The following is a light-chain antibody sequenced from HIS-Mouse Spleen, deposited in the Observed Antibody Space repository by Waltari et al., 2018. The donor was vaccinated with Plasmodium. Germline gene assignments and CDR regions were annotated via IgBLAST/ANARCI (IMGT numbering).Light chain of an antibody. Sequence: QSALTQPRSVSGSPGQSVTISCTGTSSDVGGYNYVSWYQQHPGKAPKLMIYDVSKRSSGVPELLASAKSVNPASLTISGLQAEDEADYYGCSYAGSDTWVFGGGTKLTVL. CDR1: SSDVGGYNY. CDR2: DVS. J-gene: IGLJ2*01. V-gene: IGLV2-11*01. CDR3: CSYAGSDTWV.